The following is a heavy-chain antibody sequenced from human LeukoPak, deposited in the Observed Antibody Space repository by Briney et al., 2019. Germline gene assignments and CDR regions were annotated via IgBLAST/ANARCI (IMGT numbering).Heavy chain of an antibody. Sequence: SQTLSLTCAVSGDSFSTSSVAWDWVRPSPARGLEWLGSTYYTSKWNTDYAVSVKSRIVVNPDTSKNQFSLQLNSVTSEDTAVYYCARGRASAFDVWGQGTMVTVSS. CDR1: GDSFSTSSVA. V-gene: IGHV6-1*01. J-gene: IGHJ3*01. D-gene: IGHD6-25*01. CDR2: TYYTSKWNT. CDR3: ARGRASAFDV.